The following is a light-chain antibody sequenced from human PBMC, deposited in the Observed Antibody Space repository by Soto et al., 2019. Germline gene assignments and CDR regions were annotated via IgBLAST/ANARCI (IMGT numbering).Light chain of an antibody. CDR3: QQHGISHIT. Sequence: DVVMTQSPLSLPVTPGESASISCRSSQSLLHSNGYNYLDWYLQKPGQSPQLLIYLASNRASGVPDRFSGRGSGTDFTLTISRLEPEDFAVYYCQQHGISHITFGQGTRLEIK. V-gene: IGKV2-28*01. CDR2: LAS. CDR1: QSLLHSNGYNY. J-gene: IGKJ5*01.